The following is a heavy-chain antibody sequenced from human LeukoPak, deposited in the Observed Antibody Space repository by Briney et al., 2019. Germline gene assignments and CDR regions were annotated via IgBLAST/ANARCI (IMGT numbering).Heavy chain of an antibody. CDR3: ARGRYSNWERYYYMDV. D-gene: IGHD4-11*01. J-gene: IGHJ6*03. Sequence: SETLSLTCTVSGGSISSSSYYWGWIRQPPGKGLEWIGSIYYSGSTYYNPSLKSRVTISVDTSKNQFSLKLSSVTAADTAVYYCARGRYSNWERYYYMDVWGKGATVTVSS. V-gene: IGHV4-39*01. CDR2: IYYSGST. CDR1: GGSISSSSYY.